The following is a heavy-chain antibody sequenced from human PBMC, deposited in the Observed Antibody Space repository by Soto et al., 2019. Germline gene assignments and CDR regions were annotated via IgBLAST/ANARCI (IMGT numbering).Heavy chain of an antibody. CDR2: IDPSGGST. CDR1: AYTFTSYY. CDR3: GRDWAENYKTVYFDN. D-gene: IGHD1-7*01. J-gene: IGHJ4*02. V-gene: IGHV1-46*01. Sequence: ASVKVSCKASAYTFTSYYMHWVRLAPGQGLEWMGKIDPSGGSTTYAQKFQGRVTMTRDTSTSTVYMELSSLRSEDTAVYYCGRDWAENYKTVYFDNWGQGTPVTVSS.